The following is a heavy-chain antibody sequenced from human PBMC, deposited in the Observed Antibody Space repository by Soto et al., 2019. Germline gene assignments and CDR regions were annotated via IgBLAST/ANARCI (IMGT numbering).Heavy chain of an antibody. V-gene: IGHV1-8*01. CDR3: ARDWTGEGMVGQFDY. CDR1: GYTFTSYD. J-gene: IGHJ4*02. CDR2: MNHNSGNT. D-gene: IGHD3-10*01. Sequence: QVQLVQSGAEVKKPGASVKVSCKASGYTFTSYDINWVRQATGQGLEWMGWMNHNSGNTGYAQKFQRRVTMTRNTSISKAYMQLSSLRSEDTAVYYCARDWTGEGMVGQFDYWGQGTLVTVSS.